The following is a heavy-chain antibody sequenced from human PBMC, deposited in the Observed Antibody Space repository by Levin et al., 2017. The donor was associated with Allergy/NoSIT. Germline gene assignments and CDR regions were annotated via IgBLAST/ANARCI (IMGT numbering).Heavy chain of an antibody. D-gene: IGHD3-10*01. J-gene: IGHJ4*02. V-gene: IGHV4-31*03. CDR2: IYYSGST. Sequence: SETLSLTCTVSGGSISSGGYYWSWIRQHPGKGLEWIGYIYYSGSTYYNPSLKSRVTISVDTSKNQFSLKLSSVTAADTAVYYCARVDGSGSYIDYWGQETLVTVSS. CDR1: GGSISSGGYY. CDR3: ARVDGSGSYIDY.